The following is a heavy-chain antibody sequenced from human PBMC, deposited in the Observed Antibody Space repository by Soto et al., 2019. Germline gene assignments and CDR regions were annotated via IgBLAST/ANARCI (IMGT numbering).Heavy chain of an antibody. CDR1: GFTFSSYA. J-gene: IGHJ3*02. CDR2: ISYDGSNK. CDR3: ARDSLPIVVVTAAMFFSAFDI. Sequence: QVQLVESGGGVVQPGRSLRLSCAASGFTFSSYAMHWVRQAPGKGLEWVAVISYDGSNKYYADSVKGRFTISRDNSKNTLYLQMNSLRAEDTAVYYCARDSLPIVVVTAAMFFSAFDIWGQGTMVTVSS. V-gene: IGHV3-30-3*01. D-gene: IGHD2-2*01.